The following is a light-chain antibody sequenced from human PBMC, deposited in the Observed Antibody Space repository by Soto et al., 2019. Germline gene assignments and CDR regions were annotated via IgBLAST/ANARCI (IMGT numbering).Light chain of an antibody. J-gene: IGKJ1*01. CDR3: HEYNTWPWT. V-gene: IGKV3-15*01. Sequence: ETVLTQSPATLSVSPGETATLSCTTSQGLNRNLAWYQQKLGQAPRVLIYGASTRAAGIPARFSGSGSGTEFILTIRSLQSEDFAVYYCHEYNTWPWTFGQGTKVEIK. CDR2: GAS. CDR1: QGLNRN.